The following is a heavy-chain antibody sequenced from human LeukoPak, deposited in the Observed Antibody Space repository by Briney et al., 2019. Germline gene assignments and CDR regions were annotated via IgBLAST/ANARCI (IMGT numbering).Heavy chain of an antibody. CDR1: GYTFTSYD. CDR2: MNPNSGNT. CDR3: ARGKYYYGSGSYAFDI. D-gene: IGHD3-10*01. V-gene: IGHV1-8*01. J-gene: IGHJ3*02. Sequence: ASVKVSCKASGYTFTSYDINWVRQATGQGLEWMGWMNPNSGNTGYAQKFQGRVTMTRNTSISTAYMELSSLRSEDTAVYYCARGKYYYGSGSYAFDIWGQGTMVTVSS.